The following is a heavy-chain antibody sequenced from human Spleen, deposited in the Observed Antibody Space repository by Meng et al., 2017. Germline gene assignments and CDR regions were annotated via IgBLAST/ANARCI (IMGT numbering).Heavy chain of an antibody. CDR1: GYNFPDYY. D-gene: IGHD6-25*01. CDR2: INPKSGDT. CDR3: ARDEDISAAGKLFGDY. Sequence: ASVKVSCKPSGYNFPDYYIHWVRRAPGQGLEWMGLINPKSGDTHYAQKFQARVTITGDTSISTAYMELSGLRSDDTAMYYCARDEDISAAGKLFGDYWGQGTLVTVSS. V-gene: IGHV1-2*06. J-gene: IGHJ4*02.